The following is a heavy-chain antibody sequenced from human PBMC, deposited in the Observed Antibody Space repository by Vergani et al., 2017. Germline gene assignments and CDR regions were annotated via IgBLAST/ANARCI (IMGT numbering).Heavy chain of an antibody. V-gene: IGHV3-30*03. CDR1: GFTFSSYG. D-gene: IGHD2-21*02. J-gene: IGHJ4*02. Sequence: QVQLVESGGGVVQPGRSLRLSCAASGFTFSSYGMHWVRQAPGKGLEWVAVISYDGSNKYYADSVKGRFTISRDNSKNTPYLQMNSLRAEDTAVYYCARSVVTAYFDYWGQGTLVTVSS. CDR3: ARSVVTAYFDY. CDR2: ISYDGSNK.